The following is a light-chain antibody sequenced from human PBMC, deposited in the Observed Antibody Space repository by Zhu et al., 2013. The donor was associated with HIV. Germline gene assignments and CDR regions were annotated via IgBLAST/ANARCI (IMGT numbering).Light chain of an antibody. CDR2: DAS. J-gene: IGKJ2*03. V-gene: IGKV1-5*01. CDR1: QSITNW. Sequence: DIQMTQSPSTLSASVGDRVTITCRASQSITNWLAWHQQKPGKAPKLLIYDASNLHTGVPSRFSGSGSGTEFTLTISSLQPDDVATYYCQQYNSYSSFGQGTKVEIK. CDR3: QQYNSYSS.